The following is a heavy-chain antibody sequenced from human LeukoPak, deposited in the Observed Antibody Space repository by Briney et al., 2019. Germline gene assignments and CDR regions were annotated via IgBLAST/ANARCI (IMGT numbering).Heavy chain of an antibody. V-gene: IGHV3-48*02. J-gene: IGHJ4*01. D-gene: IGHD7-27*01. CDR3: ATSWGRLDY. CDR2: ISTTSAHI. Sequence: GRSLRLSCAASGFTFSDYSMNWVRQAPGQGLKWVSYISTTSAHIYYADSVKGRFTISRDNAKNSLYLQMNSLRDEDTAVYYCATSWGRLDYWGHGTLVTVSS. CDR1: GFTFSDYS.